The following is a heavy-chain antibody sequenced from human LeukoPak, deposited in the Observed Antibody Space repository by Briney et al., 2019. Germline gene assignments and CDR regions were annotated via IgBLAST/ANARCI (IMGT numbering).Heavy chain of an antibody. CDR3: ARDRVELNHFGFDY. Sequence: SETLSLTCTVSGGSISSYYWSWIRQPAGKGLEWIGRIYTSGSTNYNPSLKSRVTMSVDTSKNQFSLKLSSVTAADTAVYYCARDRVELNHFGFDYWGQGTLATVSS. D-gene: IGHD1-7*01. CDR1: GGSISSYY. J-gene: IGHJ4*02. V-gene: IGHV4-4*07. CDR2: IYTSGST.